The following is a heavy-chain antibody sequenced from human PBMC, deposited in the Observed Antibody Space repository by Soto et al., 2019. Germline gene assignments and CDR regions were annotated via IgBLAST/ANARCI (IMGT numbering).Heavy chain of an antibody. D-gene: IGHD3-22*01. J-gene: IGHJ4*02. V-gene: IGHV3-30-3*01. CDR1: GFTFSSYA. CDR2: ISYDGSNK. Sequence: GGSLRLSCAASGFTFSSYAMHWVRQAPGKGLEWVAVISYDGSNKYYADSVKARFTISRDNSKNTLYLQMNSLRAEDTAVYYCARARITMIVVVTADYFDYWGQGTLVTVSS. CDR3: ARARITMIVVVTADYFDY.